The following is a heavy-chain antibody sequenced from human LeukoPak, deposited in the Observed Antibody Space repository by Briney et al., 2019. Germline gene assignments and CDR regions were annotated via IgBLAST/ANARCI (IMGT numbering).Heavy chain of an antibody. CDR3: ARGRSIRLYYESSGYDGHFDY. D-gene: IGHD3-22*01. V-gene: IGHV1-46*01. Sequence: ASLKLSCKASGYTFTSYYMHWVRQAPGQGLEWMGIINPSGGSTSYAKKFQGRVTMTRDTSTSTVYMELSSMRSDYTAVYYCARGRSIRLYYESSGYDGHFDYWGQGTLVTVSS. J-gene: IGHJ4*02. CDR2: INPSGGST. CDR1: GYTFTSYY.